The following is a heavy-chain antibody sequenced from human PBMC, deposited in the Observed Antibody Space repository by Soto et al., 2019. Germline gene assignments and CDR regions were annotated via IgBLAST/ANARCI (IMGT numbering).Heavy chain of an antibody. J-gene: IGHJ6*03. CDR3: ARYVRAARPGSYYYYMDV. D-gene: IGHD6-6*01. CDR2: INHSGST. CDR1: GGSFSGYY. Sequence: SETLSLTCAVYGGSFSGYYWSWIRQPPGKGLEWIGEINHSGSTNYNPSLKSRVTISVDTSKNQFSLKLSSVTAADTAVYYCARYVRAARPGSYYYYMDVWGKGTTVTVSS. V-gene: IGHV4-34*01.